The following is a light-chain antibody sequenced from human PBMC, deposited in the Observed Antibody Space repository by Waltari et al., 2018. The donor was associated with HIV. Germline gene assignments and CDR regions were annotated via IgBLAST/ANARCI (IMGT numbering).Light chain of an antibody. CDR1: SSDVVGYNY. CDR2: EVS. J-gene: IGLJ2*01. Sequence: QSALTQPASVSGSPGQSITISCTGTSSDVVGYNYVTWYQQHPGKAPKLMIYEVSNRPSGVSNRFSGSKSGNTASLTISGLQAEDEADYYCSSYTSSSYVVFGGGTKLTVL. V-gene: IGLV2-14*01. CDR3: SSYTSSSYVV.